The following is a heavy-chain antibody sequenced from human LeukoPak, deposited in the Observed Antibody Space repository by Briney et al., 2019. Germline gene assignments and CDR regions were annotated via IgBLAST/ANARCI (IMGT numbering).Heavy chain of an antibody. J-gene: IGHJ5*02. CDR3: AGTVAVSRYWFDP. CDR1: GGSISSYY. V-gene: IGHV4-59*06. CDR2: IYYSGST. D-gene: IGHD6-19*01. Sequence: SETLSLTCTVSGGSISSYYWSWIRQHPGKGLEWIGYIYYSGSTSYNPSLKSRVTISLDTSKNRITLNLSSVTAADTAVYYCAGTVAVSRYWFDPWGQGTLVTVSS.